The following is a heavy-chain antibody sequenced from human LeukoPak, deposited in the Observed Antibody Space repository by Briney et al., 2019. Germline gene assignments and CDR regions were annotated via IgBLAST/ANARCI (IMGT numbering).Heavy chain of an antibody. CDR1: GYTFTGSR. J-gene: IGHJ6*02. CDR2: INPSNGDT. D-gene: IGHD6-13*01. V-gene: IGHV1-2*02. CDR3: ARSWYGMDV. Sequence: PSVKVSCKASGYTFTGSRMQWARQAPGQGLEWMGWINPSNGDTNSEQKFQGRVTMTRDTSISTVYMELSRLTSDDTAVYYCARSWYGMDVWGQGTTVIVSS.